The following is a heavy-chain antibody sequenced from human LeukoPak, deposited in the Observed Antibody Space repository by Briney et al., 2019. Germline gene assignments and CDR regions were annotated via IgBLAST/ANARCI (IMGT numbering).Heavy chain of an antibody. CDR1: GGSISSYY. J-gene: IGHJ3*02. D-gene: IGHD1-26*01. V-gene: IGHV4-59*08. CDR2: IYYSGST. Sequence: SETLSLTCTVSGGSISSYYWSWIRQPPGKGLEWIGYIYYSGSTNYNPSLKSRVTISVDTSKNQFSLKLSSVTAADTAVYYCATLASKIVGARENAFDIWAKGQWSPSLQ. CDR3: ATLASKIVGARENAFDI.